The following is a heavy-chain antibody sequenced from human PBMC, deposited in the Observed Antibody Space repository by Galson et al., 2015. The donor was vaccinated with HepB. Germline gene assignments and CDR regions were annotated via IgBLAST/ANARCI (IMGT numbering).Heavy chain of an antibody. J-gene: IGHJ3*02. CDR3: ARSHRTGLYDAFDI. V-gene: IGHV3-30-3*01. CDR1: GFTFSTYA. Sequence: SLRLSCAASGFTFSTYAMHWVRQAPGEGLEWVAAITKDGSDKYYADSVKGRLTITRDNPKNTLKLQMNSLRPEDTAVYYCARSHRTGLYDAFDIWGQGAGVTVSS. D-gene: IGHD3/OR15-3a*01. CDR2: ITKDGSDK.